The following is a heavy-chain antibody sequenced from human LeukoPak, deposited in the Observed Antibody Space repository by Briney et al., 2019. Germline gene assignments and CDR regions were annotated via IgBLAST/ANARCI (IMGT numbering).Heavy chain of an antibody. Sequence: PSETLSLTCTVSGGSISSYYWSWIRQPPGKGLEWIGHIYYSGSTNYNPSLKSRVTISVDTSKNQFSLKLSSVTAADTAVYYCARDRKAGLFDYWGQGTLVTVSS. V-gene: IGHV4-59*01. J-gene: IGHJ4*02. CDR3: ARDRKAGLFDY. D-gene: IGHD1-14*01. CDR2: IYYSGST. CDR1: GGSISSYY.